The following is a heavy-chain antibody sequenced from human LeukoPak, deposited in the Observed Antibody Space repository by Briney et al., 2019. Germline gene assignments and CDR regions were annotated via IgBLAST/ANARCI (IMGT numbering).Heavy chain of an antibody. Sequence: GGTLRLSCAASGFIFSNYGMNWVRQAPGKGLEWVSGISGSGGLTYYASSVKGRFTISRDNAKNSLYLQMNSLRAEDTAVYYCARLREIPVFGVVTKSTSYFDYWGQGTLVTVSS. CDR1: GFIFSNYG. D-gene: IGHD3-3*01. CDR3: ARLREIPVFGVVTKSTSYFDY. CDR2: ISGSGGLT. J-gene: IGHJ4*02. V-gene: IGHV3-23*01.